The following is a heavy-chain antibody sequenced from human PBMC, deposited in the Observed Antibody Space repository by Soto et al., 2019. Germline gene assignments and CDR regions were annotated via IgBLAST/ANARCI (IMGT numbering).Heavy chain of an antibody. D-gene: IGHD6-19*01. V-gene: IGHV1-18*01. Sequence: WVHHSIGQGLEWVGWISAYNGDTNYAQRPHGRVTMTTDTSASTAYMELSSLRSEDTAVYYCARDGAGAGNTILAFWVNGTLVT. CDR3: ARDGAGAGNTILAF. CDR2: ISAYNGDT. J-gene: IGHJ4*01.